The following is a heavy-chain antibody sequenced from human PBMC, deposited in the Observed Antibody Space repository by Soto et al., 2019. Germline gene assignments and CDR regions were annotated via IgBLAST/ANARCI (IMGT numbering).Heavy chain of an antibody. V-gene: IGHV6-1*01. CDR2: TYYTSKWNN. Sequence: SQTLSLTCAISGDSVSRSSAVWNWIRQSPSRGLEWLGRTYYTSKWNNYYAVSVKSRITINADTSKNRFSLQLNSVTPEDTALYYCARSVSGTGTEFDPWGQGTPVTVSS. CDR1: GDSVSRSSAV. CDR3: ARSVSGTGTEFDP. J-gene: IGHJ5*02. D-gene: IGHD6-19*01.